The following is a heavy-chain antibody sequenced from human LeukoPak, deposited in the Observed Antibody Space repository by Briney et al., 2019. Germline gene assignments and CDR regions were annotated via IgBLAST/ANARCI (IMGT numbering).Heavy chain of an antibody. V-gene: IGHV1-3*01. Sequence: ASVKVSCKASGYTFTSYAMNWVRQAPGQRLEWMGWINAGNGNTKYSQKFQGRVTITRDTSASAAYMELSSLRSEDTAVYYCASSLEWLPTYYYYGMDVWGQGTTVTVSS. D-gene: IGHD3-3*01. CDR1: GYTFTSYA. J-gene: IGHJ6*02. CDR2: INAGNGNT. CDR3: ASSLEWLPTYYYYGMDV.